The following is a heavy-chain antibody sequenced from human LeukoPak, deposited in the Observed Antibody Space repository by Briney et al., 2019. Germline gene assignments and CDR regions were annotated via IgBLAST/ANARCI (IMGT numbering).Heavy chain of an antibody. D-gene: IGHD6-13*01. J-gene: IGHJ1*01. CDR3: AKWPYSSSRDSVGNPEYFQH. CDR1: GFTFSSYG. V-gene: IGHV3-30*18. CDR2: ISYDGSNK. Sequence: PGGSLRLSCAASGFTFSSYGMHWVRQAPGKGLEWVAVISYDGSNKYYADSVKGRFTISRDNSKNTLYLQMNSLRAEDTAVYYCAKWPYSSSRDSVGNPEYFQHWGQGTLVTVSS.